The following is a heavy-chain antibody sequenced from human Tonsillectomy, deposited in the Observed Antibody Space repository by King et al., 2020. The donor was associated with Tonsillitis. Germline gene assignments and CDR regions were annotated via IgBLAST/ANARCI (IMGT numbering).Heavy chain of an antibody. CDR1: GGSISSYY. Sequence: QLQESGPGLVKPSETLSLTCTVSGGSISSYYWHWIRQPPGKELEWIGDFYYSGSTNYNHSHKSRVPISVDTSQNQFSLKLTSVTAADTAVYYGARGGRDSGSPGRVDYWGQGTLVTVSS. CDR3: ARGGRDSGSPGRVDY. V-gene: IGHV4-59*01. CDR2: FYYSGST. J-gene: IGHJ4*02. D-gene: IGHD1-26*01.